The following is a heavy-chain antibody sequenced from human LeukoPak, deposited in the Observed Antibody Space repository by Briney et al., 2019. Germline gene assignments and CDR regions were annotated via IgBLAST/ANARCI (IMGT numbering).Heavy chain of an antibody. J-gene: IGHJ4*02. CDR1: GGSISSSNW. V-gene: IGHV4-4*02. CDR2: IYHSGST. D-gene: IGHD6-19*01. Sequence: PSETLSLTCAVSGGSISSSNWWSWVRQPPGKGLEWIGEIYHSGSTNYNPSLKSRVTISVDTSKNQFSLKLSSVTAADTAVYYCARFKRAGGWSYFDYWGQGTLVTVSS. CDR3: ARFKRAGGWSYFDY.